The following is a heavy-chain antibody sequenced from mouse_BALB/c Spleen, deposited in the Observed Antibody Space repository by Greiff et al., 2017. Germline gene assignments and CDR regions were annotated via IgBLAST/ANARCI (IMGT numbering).Heavy chain of an antibody. CDR1: GFTFSDYY. V-gene: IGHV5-4*02. CDR3: ARENVGYWYFDV. Sequence: EVKVVESGGGLVKPGGSLKLSCAASGFTFSDYYMYWVRQTPEKRLEWVATISDGGSYTYYPDSVKGRFTISRDNAKNNLYLQMSSLKSEDTAMYYCARENVGYWYFDVWGAGTTVTVSS. CDR2: ISDGGSYT. J-gene: IGHJ1*01.